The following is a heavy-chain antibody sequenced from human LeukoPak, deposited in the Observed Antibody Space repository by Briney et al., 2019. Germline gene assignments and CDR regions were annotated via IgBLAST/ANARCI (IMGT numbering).Heavy chain of an antibody. CDR1: GYSFTTYY. J-gene: IGHJ4*02. V-gene: IGHV5-10-1*01. CDR2: IDPSDSST. D-gene: IGHD6-13*01. Sequence: GESLKISCKASGYSFTTYYITWVRQMPGKVLEWMGRIDPSDSSTNYSPSFQGHVTISADKSISTVFLQWNNLRASDTAMYYCATPSSSWYFYRGQGTRVTVSS. CDR3: ATPSSSWYFY.